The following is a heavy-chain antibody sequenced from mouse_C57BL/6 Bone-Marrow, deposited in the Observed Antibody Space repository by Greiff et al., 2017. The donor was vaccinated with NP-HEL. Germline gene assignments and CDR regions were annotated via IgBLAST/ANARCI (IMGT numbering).Heavy chain of an antibody. CDR2: ISSGGSYT. D-gene: IGHD4-1*01. J-gene: IGHJ3*01. Sequence: EVNLVESGGDLVKPGGSLKLSCAASGFTFSSYGMSWVRQTPDKRLEWVATISSGGSYTYYPDSVKGRFTISRDNAKNTLYLQMSSLKSEDTAMYYCARLELGPWFAYWGQGTLVTVSA. CDR1: GFTFSSYG. CDR3: ARLELGPWFAY. V-gene: IGHV5-6*01.